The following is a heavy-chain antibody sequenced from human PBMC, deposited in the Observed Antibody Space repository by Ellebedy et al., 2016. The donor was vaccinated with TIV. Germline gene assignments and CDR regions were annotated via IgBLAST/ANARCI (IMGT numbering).Heavy chain of an antibody. Sequence: GESLKISXAASGFTFSSHAMSWVRQAPGKGLEWVSAISGSGGSTYYADSVKGRFTISRDNSKNTLYLHMNSLRTEDTAVYYCARSLGDSGWRTDDYWGQGTLVTVSS. V-gene: IGHV3-23*01. D-gene: IGHD6-19*01. CDR1: GFTFSSHA. CDR2: ISGSGGST. CDR3: ARSLGDSGWRTDDY. J-gene: IGHJ4*02.